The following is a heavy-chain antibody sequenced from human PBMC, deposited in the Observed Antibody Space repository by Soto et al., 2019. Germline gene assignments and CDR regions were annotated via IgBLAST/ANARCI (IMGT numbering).Heavy chain of an antibody. CDR3: AQDSGARPEYVQD. V-gene: IGHV1-18*01. Sequence: QALLEQSGAEVRKPGASVKVSCKASGYSFTSYGISWVRQAPGQGLEWMGWINPLKGDTQQSQKFLGRVIMTTDTSTSTAFLEMKRLTSDDTAMYYCAQDSGARPEYVQDWGQGTLITVSS. J-gene: IGHJ1*01. CDR1: GYSFTSYG. CDR2: INPLKGDT. D-gene: IGHD4-17*01.